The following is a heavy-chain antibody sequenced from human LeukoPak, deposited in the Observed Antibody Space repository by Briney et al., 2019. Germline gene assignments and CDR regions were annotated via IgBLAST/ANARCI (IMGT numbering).Heavy chain of an antibody. Sequence: SETLSLTCTVSGGSISSNNWSGIGQPPGKELEWIGYIYYSGSTNYNPPLKSRVTISVDTSKNQFSLKLSSVTAADTAVYYCASNAKKQAYYYGMDVWGQGTTVTVSS. CDR3: ASNAKKQAYYYGMDV. V-gene: IGHV4-59*01. D-gene: IGHD2-8*01. CDR1: GGSISSNN. CDR2: IYYSGST. J-gene: IGHJ6*02.